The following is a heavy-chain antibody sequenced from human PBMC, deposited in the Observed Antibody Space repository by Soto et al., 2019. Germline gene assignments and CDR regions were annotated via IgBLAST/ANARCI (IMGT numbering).Heavy chain of an antibody. CDR3: ARGVYSSGWYLAFDI. J-gene: IGHJ3*02. CDR2: ISAYNGNT. D-gene: IGHD6-19*01. CDR1: GGTFSSYA. V-gene: IGHV1-18*01. Sequence: ASVKVSCKASGGTFSSYAISWVRQAPGQGLEWMGWISAYNGNTNYAQKLQGRVTMTTDTSTSTAYMELRSLRSDDTAVYYCARGVYSSGWYLAFDIWGQGTMVTVSS.